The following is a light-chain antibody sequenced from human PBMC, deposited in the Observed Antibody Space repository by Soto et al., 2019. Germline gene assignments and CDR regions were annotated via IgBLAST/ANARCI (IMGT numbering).Light chain of an antibody. Sequence: EIVMTQSPATLSVSPGERATLSCRASQSVSSKLAWYQQKPGQAPRLLIYDASTRATGIPARFSGSGSGTEFTLTISRLQSEDFVVYCCQQHNHWPLTFGGGTKVEIK. CDR3: QQHNHWPLT. J-gene: IGKJ4*01. V-gene: IGKV3D-15*01. CDR2: DAS. CDR1: QSVSSK.